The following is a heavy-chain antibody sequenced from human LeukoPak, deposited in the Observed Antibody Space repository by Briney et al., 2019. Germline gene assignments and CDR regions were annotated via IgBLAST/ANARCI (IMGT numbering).Heavy chain of an antibody. CDR2: ISFSHHP. J-gene: IGHJ5*02. CDR1: GFTFSDHY. Sequence: GGSLRLSCAASGFTFSDHYMSWIRQAPGKGLEWISYISFSHHPNYADSVKSRFTISRDDARNSLFLQMNSLRAEDTAVYYCARRGTTYCTVDSCHPNWFDPWGQGTLVTVSS. CDR3: ARRGTTYCTVDSCHPNWFDP. D-gene: IGHD2-15*01. V-gene: IGHV3-11*03.